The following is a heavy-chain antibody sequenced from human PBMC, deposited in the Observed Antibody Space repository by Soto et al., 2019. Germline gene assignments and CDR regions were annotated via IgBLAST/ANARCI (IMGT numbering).Heavy chain of an antibody. V-gene: IGHV3-7*01. D-gene: IGHD3-22*01. CDR3: AKRRYDSSGYYYFDY. Sequence: PGGSLRLSCAASGFIFSTYWMTWVRQAPGKGLEWVANMKEDGSEINYVDSMKGRFTISRGNAKSSLYLQMNSLRVEDTAVYYCAKRRYDSSGYYYFDYWGPGTLVTVSS. CDR1: GFIFSTYW. J-gene: IGHJ4*02. CDR2: MKEDGSEI.